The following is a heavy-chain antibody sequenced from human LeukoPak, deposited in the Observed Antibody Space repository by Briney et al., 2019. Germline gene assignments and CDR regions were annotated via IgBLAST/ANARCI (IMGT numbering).Heavy chain of an antibody. CDR2: INHSGST. CDR1: GESFSGYY. V-gene: IGHV4-34*01. CDR3: ARRGSTGTTTVDY. J-gene: IGHJ4*02. D-gene: IGHD1-1*01. Sequence: PSETLSLTCAVHGESFSGYYWTWIRQPPGKGLEWIGQINHSGSTNYNPSLKSRVTISVATSKNQFSLNLNSVTAADTAVYYCARRGSTGTTTVDYWGQGTLVTVSS.